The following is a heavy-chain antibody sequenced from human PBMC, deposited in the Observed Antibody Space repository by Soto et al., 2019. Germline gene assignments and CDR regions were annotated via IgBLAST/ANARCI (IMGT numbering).Heavy chain of an antibody. CDR1: GYTFTSYG. J-gene: IGHJ6*02. Sequence: QVQLVQSGAEVKKPGASVKVSCKASGYTFTSYGISWVRQAPGQGLEWMGWISAYNGNTNYAQKLQGRVTMTTDTPTSTAYVELRSLRSDDTAVYYGARDMAYYCYGMDGWGQGATGTVSS. CDR3: ARDMAYYCYGMDG. CDR2: ISAYNGNT. V-gene: IGHV1-18*01.